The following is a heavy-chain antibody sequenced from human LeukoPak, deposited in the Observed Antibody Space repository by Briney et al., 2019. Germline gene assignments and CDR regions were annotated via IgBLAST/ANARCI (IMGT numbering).Heavy chain of an antibody. D-gene: IGHD3-22*01. CDR2: VYYSGNT. V-gene: IGHV4-59*01. CDR3: AREPGFDSSGYLNWFDP. Sequence: SETLSLTCTVSGGSISSYKWTWIRQPPGKGLEWIGYVYYSGNTNYNPSLKSRGTISVDTSEKKFSLKLSSVTAADTAVYYCAREPGFDSSGYLNWFDPWGQGTLVTVSS. J-gene: IGHJ5*02. CDR1: GGSISSYK.